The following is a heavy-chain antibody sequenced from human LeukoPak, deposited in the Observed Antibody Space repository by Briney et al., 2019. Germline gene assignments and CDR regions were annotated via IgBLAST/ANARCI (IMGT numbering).Heavy chain of an antibody. D-gene: IGHD3-9*01. V-gene: IGHV3-30*02. CDR3: AKVYDILTGYYAIDY. Sequence: GESLKISCKGSGYRFSSYWIGWVRQAPGKGLEWVAFIRYDGSNKYYADSVKGRFTISRDNSKNTLYLQMNSLRAEDTAVYYCAKVYDILTGYYAIDYWGQGTLVTVSS. CDR1: GYRFSSYW. CDR2: IRYDGSNK. J-gene: IGHJ4*02.